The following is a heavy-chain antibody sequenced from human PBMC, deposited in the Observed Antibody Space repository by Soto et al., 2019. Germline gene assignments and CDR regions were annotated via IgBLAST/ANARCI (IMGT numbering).Heavy chain of an antibody. D-gene: IGHD6-13*01. Sequence: EVQLLESGGGLVQPGGSLRLSCAASRFTFSSYAMSWVRQAPGKGLECVSAISGSDHSTYYADSVKGRFTISRDNSKDTLYLQVNSLSAEDTAVYYCAKAADPQVLRGLDYWGQGTLVTVSS. V-gene: IGHV3-23*01. CDR3: AKAADPQVLRGLDY. CDR1: RFTFSSYA. J-gene: IGHJ4*02. CDR2: ISGSDHST.